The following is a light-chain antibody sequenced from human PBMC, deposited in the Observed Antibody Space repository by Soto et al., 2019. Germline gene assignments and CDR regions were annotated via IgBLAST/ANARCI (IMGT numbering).Light chain of an antibody. CDR2: EVS. CDR3: SSYTSSSTLAYV. J-gene: IGLJ1*01. Sequence: QSVLTQPASVSGSPGQSITISCTGTSSDVGGYNYVSWYQQHPGKAPKLMIYEVSNRPSGVSNRFSGSKSGNTASLTNSWLKAEDEADYYCSSYTSSSTLAYVFGTGTKLTVL. CDR1: SSDVGGYNY. V-gene: IGLV2-14*01.